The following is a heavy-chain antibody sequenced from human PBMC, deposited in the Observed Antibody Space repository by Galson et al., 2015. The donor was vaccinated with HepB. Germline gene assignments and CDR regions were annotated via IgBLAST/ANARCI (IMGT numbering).Heavy chain of an antibody. CDR1: GYTFTSYA. Sequence: QSGAEVKKPGASVKVSCKASGYTFTSYAMHWVRQTPGQRLEWMGWINAGNGNTKYSQKFQGRVTITRDTSASTAYMELSSLRSEDTAVYYCARDGDIAAAGSNYYMDVWGKGTTVTVSS. J-gene: IGHJ6*03. CDR2: INAGNGNT. D-gene: IGHD6-13*01. CDR3: ARDGDIAAAGSNYYMDV. V-gene: IGHV1-3*01.